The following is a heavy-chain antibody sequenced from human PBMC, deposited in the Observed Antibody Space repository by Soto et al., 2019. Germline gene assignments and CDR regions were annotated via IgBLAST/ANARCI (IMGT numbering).Heavy chain of an antibody. CDR1: GGTFSSYA. CDR3: ARGLLVDTALYYFDY. V-gene: IGHV1-69*06. CDR2: IIPIFGTA. Sequence: SVKVSCKASGGTFSSYAVSWVRQAPGQGLEWMGGIIPIFGTANYAQKFQGRVTITADKSTSTAYMELSSLRSEDTAVYYCARGLLVDTALYYFDYWGQGTLVTVSS. J-gene: IGHJ4*02. D-gene: IGHD5-18*01.